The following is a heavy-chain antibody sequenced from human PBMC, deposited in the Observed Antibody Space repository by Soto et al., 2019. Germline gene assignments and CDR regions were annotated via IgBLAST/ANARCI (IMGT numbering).Heavy chain of an antibody. CDR3: ARDLSIAAAGPPFGAFDY. CDR1: GFTFSSYA. CDR2: ISYDGSNK. D-gene: IGHD6-13*01. Sequence: LRLSCAASGFTFSSYAMHWVRQAPGKGLEWVAVISYDGSNKYYADSVKGRFTISRDNSKNTLYLQMNSLRAEDTAVYYCARDLSIAAAGPPFGAFDYWGRGTLVTVSS. J-gene: IGHJ4*02. V-gene: IGHV3-30-3*01.